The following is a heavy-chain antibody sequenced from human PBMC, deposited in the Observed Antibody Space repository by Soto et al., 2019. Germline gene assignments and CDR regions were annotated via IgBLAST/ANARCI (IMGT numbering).Heavy chain of an antibody. V-gene: IGHV4-59*08. D-gene: IGHD3-10*01. CDR1: GGSISSYF. CDR3: ARVGGFGATTIDY. J-gene: IGHJ4*02. Sequence: PSETLSLTCTVSGGSISSYFWSWIRQPPGRGLEWIGHIHYSGSTNYNPSLKSRVTISVDTSKNQFSLKLSSVTAADTAVYYCARVGGFGATTIDYWGQGTLVTVSS. CDR2: IHYSGST.